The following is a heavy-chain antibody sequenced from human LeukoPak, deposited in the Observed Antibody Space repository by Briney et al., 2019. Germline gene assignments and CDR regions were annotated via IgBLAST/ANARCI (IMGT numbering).Heavy chain of an antibody. J-gene: IGHJ4*02. CDR3: ARGYSSGSY. Sequence: GGSLRLSCAASGFTFDDYAMHWVRQAPGKGLEWVSYISSSGSTIYYADSVKGRFTISRDNSKNTLYLQMNSLRAEDTAVYYCARGYSSGSYWGQGTLVTVSS. CDR1: GFTFDDYA. CDR2: ISSSGSTI. D-gene: IGHD6-19*01. V-gene: IGHV3-48*01.